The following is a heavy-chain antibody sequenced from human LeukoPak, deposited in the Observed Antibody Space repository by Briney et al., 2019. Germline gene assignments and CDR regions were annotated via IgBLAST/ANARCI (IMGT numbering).Heavy chain of an antibody. V-gene: IGHV1-2*02. D-gene: IGHD3-9*01. CDR3: ARGYYDILTGFFY. CDR1: GYTFTGYY. J-gene: IGHJ4*02. CDR2: INPNSGGT. Sequence: ASVKVSCKASGYTFTGYYMHWVRQAPGQGLEGMGWINPNSGGTNYAQKFQGRVTMTRDTSISTAYMELSRLRSDDTAVYYCARGYYDILTGFFYWGQGTLVTVSS.